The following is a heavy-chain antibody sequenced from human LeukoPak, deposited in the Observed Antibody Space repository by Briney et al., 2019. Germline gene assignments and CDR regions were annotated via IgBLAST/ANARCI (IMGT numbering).Heavy chain of an antibody. J-gene: IGHJ4*02. CDR3: AKDDCSGGSCYSGHDH. D-gene: IGHD2-15*01. Sequence: GRSLRLSCAASGFTFSNYAMSWVRQAPGKGLEWVSAISSSGGSTYYADSVKGRFTISRDNSKNTLYLQMNSLRAEDMAVYYCAKDDCSGGSCYSGHDHWGQGTLVTVSS. CDR1: GFTFSNYA. CDR2: ISSSGGST. V-gene: IGHV3-23*01.